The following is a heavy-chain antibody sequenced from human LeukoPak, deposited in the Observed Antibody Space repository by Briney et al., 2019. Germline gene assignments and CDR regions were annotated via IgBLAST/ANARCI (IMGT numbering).Heavy chain of an antibody. CDR2: IRGNGET. J-gene: IGHJ3*02. CDR3: ARTVGGQDTTDAFDI. D-gene: IGHD3-16*01. Sequence: GGSLRLSCAASGLSFSSFAMSWVRQGPARGLEWVSSIRGNGETFYADSVKGRFTLSSDSSRNTVYFQLNNLRVEDTAVYYCARTVGGQDTTDAFDIWGQGTMVTVSS. V-gene: IGHV3-23*01. CDR1: GLSFSSFA.